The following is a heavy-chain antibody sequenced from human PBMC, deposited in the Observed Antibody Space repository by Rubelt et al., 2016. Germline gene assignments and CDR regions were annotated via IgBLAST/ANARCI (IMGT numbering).Heavy chain of an antibody. CDR3: ARGGGVGATDY. CDR2: INLNNGGT. CDR1: GYTFSGYY. J-gene: IGHJ4*02. V-gene: IGHV1-2*02. D-gene: IGHD1-26*01. Sequence: QVQLVQSGAEVKKPGASVKVSCKASGYTFSGYYIHWVRQAPGQGLGWMGWINLNNGGTNYAQKFQGRVTMTREMSISTAYKELGRRGSDDTAVYYCARGGGVGATDYWGQGTLVTVSS.